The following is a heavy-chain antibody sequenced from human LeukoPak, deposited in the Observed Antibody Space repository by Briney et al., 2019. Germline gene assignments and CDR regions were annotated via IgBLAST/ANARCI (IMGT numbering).Heavy chain of an antibody. D-gene: IGHD3-10*01. V-gene: IGHV1-18*01. J-gene: IGHJ4*02. CDR3: ARGVHLWFGELLGPVDY. Sequence: ASVTVSCKASGYTFPSYGISWVRQAPGQGLEWMGWISAYNGNTNYAQKLQGRVTMTTDTSTSTAYMELRSLRSDDTAVYYCARGVHLWFGELLGPVDYWGQGTLVTVSS. CDR2: ISAYNGNT. CDR1: GYTFPSYG.